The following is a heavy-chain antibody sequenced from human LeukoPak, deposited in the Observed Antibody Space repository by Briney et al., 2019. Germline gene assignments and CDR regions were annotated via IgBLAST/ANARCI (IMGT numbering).Heavy chain of an antibody. V-gene: IGHV4-38-2*02. CDR1: GYSITSAYY. J-gene: IGHJ5*02. CDR3: ARDRGSGWFQA. Sequence: SETLSLTCTVSGYSITSAYYWGWIRQPPGKGLEWIGSFFLKGSTYYNPSLKSRVTISVDTSKNQFSLKLSSVTAADTAVYYCARDRGSGWFQAWGQGTLVTVSS. D-gene: IGHD6-19*01. CDR2: FFLKGST.